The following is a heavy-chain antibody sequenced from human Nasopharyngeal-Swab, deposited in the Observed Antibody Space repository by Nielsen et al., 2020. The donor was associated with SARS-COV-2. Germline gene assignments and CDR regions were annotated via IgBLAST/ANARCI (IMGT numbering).Heavy chain of an antibody. Sequence: GESLKISCAASGFTISRYWMLWVPPAPGKGLVWVSRLHSDGSGTTYADSVRGRFTISRDNAKNTLYLQMNSLRAEDTAVYYCARGGDGYSMDYWGQGTLVTVSS. J-gene: IGHJ4*02. D-gene: IGHD5-24*01. CDR3: ARGGDGYSMDY. CDR1: GFTISRYW. V-gene: IGHV3-74*01. CDR2: LHSDGSGT.